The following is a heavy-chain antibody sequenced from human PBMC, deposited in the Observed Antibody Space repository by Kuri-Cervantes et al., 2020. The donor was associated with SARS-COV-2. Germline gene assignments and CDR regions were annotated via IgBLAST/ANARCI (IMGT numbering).Heavy chain of an antibody. CDR2: IFYSGST. Sequence: SETLSPPCTVPGGSISSSSYYGGWIRQPPGKGLEWIGSIFYSGSTYYNPSLKSRVTISVDTSKNQFSLKLSSVTAADTAVYYCARANIVVVPAALRAIIYYYYYMDVWGKGTTVTVSS. V-gene: IGHV4-39*01. D-gene: IGHD2-2*01. CDR3: ARANIVVVPAALRAIIYYYYYMDV. J-gene: IGHJ6*03. CDR1: GGSISSSSYY.